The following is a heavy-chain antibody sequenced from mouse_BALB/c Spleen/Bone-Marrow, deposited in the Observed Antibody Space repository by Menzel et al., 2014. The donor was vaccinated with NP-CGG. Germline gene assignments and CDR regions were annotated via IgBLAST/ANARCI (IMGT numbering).Heavy chain of an antibody. Sequence: EGMLVESGGGLVKPGGSLKLSCAASGFAFCSYDMSWVRQTPKKRLEWVATISSGGSYTYYPDSVKGRFTISRDNARNPLCLQISSLRSEDTVLYFCARLGNWYFDVLGDGPTVTIYS. CDR3: ARLGNWYFDV. V-gene: IGHV5-9*02. J-gene: IGHJ1*01. CDR2: ISSGGSYT. CDR1: GFAFCSYD.